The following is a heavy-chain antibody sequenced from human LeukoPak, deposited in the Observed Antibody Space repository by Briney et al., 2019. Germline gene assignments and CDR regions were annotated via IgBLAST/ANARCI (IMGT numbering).Heavy chain of an antibody. CDR2: IYYSGST. Sequence: SETLSLTCTVSGGSISSYYWSWIRQPPGKGLEWIGYIYYSGSTNYNPSLKSRVTISVGTSKNQFSLKLSSVTAADTAVYYCATGYSSGWYAIDYWGQGTLVTVSS. D-gene: IGHD6-19*01. J-gene: IGHJ4*02. CDR1: GGSISSYY. V-gene: IGHV4-59*01. CDR3: ATGYSSGWYAIDY.